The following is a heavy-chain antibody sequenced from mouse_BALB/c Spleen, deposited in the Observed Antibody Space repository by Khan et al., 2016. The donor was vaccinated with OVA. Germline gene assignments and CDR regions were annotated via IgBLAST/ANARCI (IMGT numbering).Heavy chain of an antibody. J-gene: IGHJ3*01. CDR3: VRGSGKARFAY. CDR2: ISTYYGDV. V-gene: IGHV1S137*01. D-gene: IGHD1-3*01. Sequence: VQLQESGAELVRPGVSVRISCKGCGYTFTDFAMHWVKQSHAKSLEWLGVISTYYGDVDYNHKFRDKATMHVDKSYSTAYLELAGLTAEDSAMSYCVRGSGKARFAYWGQGTLGTVSA. CDR1: GYTFTDFA.